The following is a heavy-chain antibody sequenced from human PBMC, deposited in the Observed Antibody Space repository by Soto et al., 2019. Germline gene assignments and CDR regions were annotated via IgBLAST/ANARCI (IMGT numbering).Heavy chain of an antibody. D-gene: IGHD3-10*01. J-gene: IGHJ4*02. V-gene: IGHV3-11*01. CDR2: ISGDATTT. Sequence: QVQLVESGGGLVEPGGSLRLSCAASGFRFSDHYMTWIRQAPGKGLEWVSKISGDATTTYYADSVKGRFTVSRDNAKKSVYLQMNSLSAEDTAVYYCASDPYYYASGFWGQGTLVTVSS. CDR3: ASDPYYYASGF. CDR1: GFRFSDHY.